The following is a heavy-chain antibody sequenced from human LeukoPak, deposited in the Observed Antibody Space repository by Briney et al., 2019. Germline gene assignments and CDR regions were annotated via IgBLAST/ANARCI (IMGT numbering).Heavy chain of an antibody. V-gene: IGHV4-61*02. D-gene: IGHD3/OR15-3a*01. CDR2: VYSSGSA. Sequence: SETLSLTCTVSGGSISSGSDYWSWIRQSAGKGLEWMGRVYSSGSANYNPSLKSRHTMTVDTSKNQISLKLTSVTAADTAVYYCARDNGFWTFDPWGQGALVTVSS. CDR1: GGSISSGSDY. J-gene: IGHJ5*02. CDR3: ARDNGFWTFDP.